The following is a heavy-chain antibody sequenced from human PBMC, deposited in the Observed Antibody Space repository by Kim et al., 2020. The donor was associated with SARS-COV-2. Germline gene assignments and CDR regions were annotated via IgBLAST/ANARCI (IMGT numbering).Heavy chain of an antibody. CDR3: ARGNYYGSGNNSRSLFDY. Sequence: SETLSLTCTVSGGSISSYYWSWIRQPPGKGLEWIGYIYYSGSTNYNPSLKSRVTISVDTSKNQFSLKLSSVTAADTAVYYCARGNYYGSGNNSRSLFDYWGQGTLVTVSS. CDR1: GGSISSYY. CDR2: IYYSGST. V-gene: IGHV4-59*01. J-gene: IGHJ4*02. D-gene: IGHD3-10*01.